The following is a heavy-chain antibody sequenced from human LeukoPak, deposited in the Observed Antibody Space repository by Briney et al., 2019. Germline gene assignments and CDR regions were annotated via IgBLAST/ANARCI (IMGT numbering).Heavy chain of an antibody. V-gene: IGHV3-48*02. CDR2: ITASGTAM. CDR3: ASSGSYRFDY. D-gene: IGHD1-26*01. J-gene: IGHJ4*02. CDR1: GFTFSSYS. Sequence: GGSLRLSCAASGFTFSSYSMNWVRQAPGKGLEWVSHITASGTAMFYADSVKGRFTISRDKAKNSLYLQMNSLRDEDTAVYYCASSGSYRFDYWGQGTLVTVSS.